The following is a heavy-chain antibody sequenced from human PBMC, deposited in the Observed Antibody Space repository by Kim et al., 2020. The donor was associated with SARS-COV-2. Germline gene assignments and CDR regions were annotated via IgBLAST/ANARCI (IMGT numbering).Heavy chain of an antibody. CDR2: N. J-gene: IGHJ4*02. V-gene: IGHV3-33*01. D-gene: IGHD6-13*01. Sequence: NFYADSVTGRFPISHDNSNNALYLQMKSLRVEVTAVYYCARSRLAHFDYWGQGTLVTVSS. CDR3: ARSRLAHFDY.